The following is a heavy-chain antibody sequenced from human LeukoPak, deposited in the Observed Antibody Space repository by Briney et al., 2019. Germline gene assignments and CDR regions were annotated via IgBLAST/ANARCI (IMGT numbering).Heavy chain of an antibody. CDR2: IYYSGST. CDR1: GGSISSYY. Sequence: PSETLSLTCTVSGGSISSYYWSWIRQPAGKGLEWIGRIYYSGSTNYNPSLKSRVTISVDTSKNQFSLKLSPVTAADTAVYYCARYSSSFPEYYFDYWGQGTLVTVSS. J-gene: IGHJ4*02. D-gene: IGHD6-13*01. V-gene: IGHV4-4*07. CDR3: ARYSSSFPEYYFDY.